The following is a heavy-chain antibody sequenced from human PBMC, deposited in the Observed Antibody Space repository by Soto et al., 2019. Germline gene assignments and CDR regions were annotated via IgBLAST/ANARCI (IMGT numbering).Heavy chain of an antibody. CDR3: ARDPQAEQHQSYGMDV. V-gene: IGHV4-59*01. J-gene: IGHJ6*02. Sequence: PSETLSLTCTVSGGSISSYYWSWIRQPPGKGLEWIGYIYYSGSTNYNPSLKSRVTISVDTSKNQFSLKLSSVTAADTAVYYCARDPQAEQHQSYGMDVWGQGTTVTVSS. CDR1: GGSISSYY. CDR2: IYYSGST. D-gene: IGHD6-13*01.